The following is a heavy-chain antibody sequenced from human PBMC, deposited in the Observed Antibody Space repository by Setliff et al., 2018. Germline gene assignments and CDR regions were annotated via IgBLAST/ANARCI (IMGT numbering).Heavy chain of an antibody. CDR1: GFTFSSYS. CDR3: TVYNTGSSKDHY. V-gene: IGHV4-34*08. Sequence: LRLSCAASGFTFSSYSMNWVRQAPGKGLEWIGEINYSGSTNYNPSLKSRVTISVDTSKNQFSLKLSSVTAADTALYYCTVYNTGSSKDHYWGQGTPVTVSS. CDR2: INYSGST. D-gene: IGHD2-8*02. J-gene: IGHJ4*02.